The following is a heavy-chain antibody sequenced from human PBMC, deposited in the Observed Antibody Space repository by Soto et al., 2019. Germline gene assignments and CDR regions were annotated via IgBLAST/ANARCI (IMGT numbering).Heavy chain of an antibody. CDR2: IYYSGST. Sequence: SETLSLTCTVSGGSISSSSYYWGWIRQPPGKGLEWIGSIYYSGSTYYNPSLKSRVTISVDTSKNQFSLKLSSVTAADTAVYYCVVVPAAMNHYYYYYGMDVWGQGTTVTVSS. J-gene: IGHJ6*02. D-gene: IGHD2-2*01. CDR3: VVVPAAMNHYYYYYGMDV. CDR1: GGSISSSSYY. V-gene: IGHV4-39*01.